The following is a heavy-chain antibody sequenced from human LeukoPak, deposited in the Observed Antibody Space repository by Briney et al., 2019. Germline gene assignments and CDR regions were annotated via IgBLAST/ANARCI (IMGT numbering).Heavy chain of an antibody. D-gene: IGHD3-22*01. J-gene: IGHJ5*02. CDR3: ASCGYYYDSSGPSS. V-gene: IGHV3-66*01. CDR2: ISGVGST. Sequence: AGSLTLSCAASGFTVSNNYMSWVRQAPGKGLEWVSSISGVGSTSYADSVKGRFTISRDNSRSTLYLQMDSLKAEDTAVYYCASCGYYYDSSGPSSWGQGTLVTVSS. CDR1: GFTVSNNY.